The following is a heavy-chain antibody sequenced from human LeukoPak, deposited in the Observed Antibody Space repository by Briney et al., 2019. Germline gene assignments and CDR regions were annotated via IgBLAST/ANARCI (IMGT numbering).Heavy chain of an antibody. D-gene: IGHD6-19*01. CDR1: GGSFSGYY. V-gene: IGHV4-34*01. CDR2: INHSGST. Sequence: PSETLSLTCAVYGGSFSGYYWSWIRQPPGKGLEWIGEINHSGSTNYNPSLKSRVTISVDTPKNQFSLKLSSVTAADTAVYYCARGGSSGWYFNLRGLNYWGQGTLVTVSS. J-gene: IGHJ4*02. CDR3: ARGGSSGWYFNLRGLNY.